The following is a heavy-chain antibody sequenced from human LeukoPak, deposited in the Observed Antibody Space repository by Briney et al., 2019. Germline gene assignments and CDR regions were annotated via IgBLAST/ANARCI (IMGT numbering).Heavy chain of an antibody. CDR2: INDGNGNT. V-gene: IGHV1-3*01. CDR1: GYTFTSYA. D-gene: IGHD2-15*01. Sequence: ASVTVSCKASGYTFTSYALHWVRQAPGQRLEWMGWINDGNGNTKYSQKFQGRVTITRDTSASTAYMELSSLRSEDTAVYYCARDPCSGGTCYIHPFDYWGQGALVTVSS. J-gene: IGHJ4*02. CDR3: ARDPCSGGTCYIHPFDY.